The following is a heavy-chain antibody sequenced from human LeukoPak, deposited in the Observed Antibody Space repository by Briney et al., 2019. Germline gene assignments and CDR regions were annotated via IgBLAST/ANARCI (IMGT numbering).Heavy chain of an antibody. CDR3: ARRYDSSGFSIDYYYAMDV. D-gene: IGHD3-22*01. CDR2: ISSSGLSV. Sequence: GGSLRLSCAASGFTFSHYNMNWFRQAPGKGLEWVSSISSSGLSVFSADSVKGRFTISRDSAKTSLYLQMNSLRAEDTAVYYCARRYDSSGFSIDYYYAMDVWGQGTTVTVSS. CDR1: GFTFSHYN. J-gene: IGHJ6*02. V-gene: IGHV3-21*01.